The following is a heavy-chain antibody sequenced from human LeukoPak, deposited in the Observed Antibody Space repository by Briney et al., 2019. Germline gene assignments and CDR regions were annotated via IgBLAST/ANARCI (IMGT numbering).Heavy chain of an antibody. V-gene: IGHV1-2*02. CDR3: AESNDYSNSFDY. CDR1: GYTFTGYY. Sequence: ASVKVSCKASGYTFTGYYMHWVRQAPGQGLEWMGWINPNSGGTNYAQKFQGRVTMTRDTSTSTAYMELSRLRSDDTAVYYCAESNDYSNSFDYWGQGTLVTVSS. CDR2: INPNSGGT. J-gene: IGHJ4*02. D-gene: IGHD4-11*01.